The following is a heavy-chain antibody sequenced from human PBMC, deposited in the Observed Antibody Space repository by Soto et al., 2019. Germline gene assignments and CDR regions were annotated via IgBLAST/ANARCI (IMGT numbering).Heavy chain of an antibody. CDR1: GYSFTSYW. J-gene: IGHJ6*02. CDR3: ARHLRYFVWPSQAPSNTLLPYYYYGMDV. V-gene: IGHV5-51*01. Sequence: GESLKISCKGSGYSFTSYWIGWVRQMPGKGLEWMGIIYPGDSDTRYSPSFQGQVTISADKSISTAYLQWSSLKASDTAMYYCARHLRYFVWPSQAPSNTLLPYYYYGMDVWGQGTTVTVSS. CDR2: IYPGDSDT. D-gene: IGHD3-9*01.